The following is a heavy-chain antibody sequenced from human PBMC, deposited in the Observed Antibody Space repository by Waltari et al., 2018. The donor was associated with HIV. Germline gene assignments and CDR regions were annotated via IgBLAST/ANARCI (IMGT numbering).Heavy chain of an antibody. J-gene: IGHJ6*02. CDR1: GSYFSGYY. Sequence: QVRLEQWGAGLLKPSEPLSLTCAVSGSYFSGYYWAWTRQAPGEWVEWVGEINHNGRTKYNPSLMRRLTISVDTSKNQFSLKMMSAGAADAAIYYCARGTNWNTVHFYGLDVWGQGITVSVSS. CDR2: INHNGRT. D-gene: IGHD1-1*01. CDR3: ARGTNWNTVHFYGLDV. V-gene: IGHV4-34*01.